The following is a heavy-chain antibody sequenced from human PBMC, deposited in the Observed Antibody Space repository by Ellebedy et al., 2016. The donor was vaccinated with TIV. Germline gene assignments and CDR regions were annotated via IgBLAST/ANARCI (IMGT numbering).Heavy chain of an antibody. CDR2: IIPIFGTA. CDR3: ARSENYDYVWGSYRFDY. V-gene: IGHV1-69*13. D-gene: IGHD3-16*02. Sequence: AASVKVSCKASGGTFSSYAISWVRQAPGQGLEWMGGIIPIFGTANYAQKFQGRVTITADESTSTAYMELSSLRSEDTAVYYCARSENYDYVWGSYRFDYWGQGTLVTVSS. J-gene: IGHJ4*02. CDR1: GGTFSSYA.